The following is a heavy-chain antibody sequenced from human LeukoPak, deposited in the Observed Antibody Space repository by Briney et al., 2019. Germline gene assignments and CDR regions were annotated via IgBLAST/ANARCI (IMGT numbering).Heavy chain of an antibody. D-gene: IGHD2-2*01. V-gene: IGHV1-2*02. Sequence: ASVKVSCKASGYTFTGYYMHWVRQAPGQGLEWMGWINPNSGGTNYAQKFQGRVTMTRDTSISTAYMELSRLRSDDTAVYYCARDLPYCSSTSCYLKGNWFDPWGRGTLVTVSS. CDR1: GYTFTGYY. J-gene: IGHJ5*02. CDR3: ARDLPYCSSTSCYLKGNWFDP. CDR2: INPNSGGT.